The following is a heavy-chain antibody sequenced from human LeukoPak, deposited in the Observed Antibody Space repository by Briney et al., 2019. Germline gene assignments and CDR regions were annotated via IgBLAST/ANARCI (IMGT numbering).Heavy chain of an antibody. CDR2: IHTSGST. Sequence: PSETLSLTCAVSGVSISTYYWAWIRQPPGKGLEWIGCIHTSGSTNNYPSLKSRVTISVDTSKNHFSLRLSSVTAADTAVYYCARRSAAVHLGAFDPWGQGTLVAVSS. CDR3: ARRSAAVHLGAFDP. CDR1: GVSISTYY. J-gene: IGHJ3*01. D-gene: IGHD3-3*01. V-gene: IGHV4-4*09.